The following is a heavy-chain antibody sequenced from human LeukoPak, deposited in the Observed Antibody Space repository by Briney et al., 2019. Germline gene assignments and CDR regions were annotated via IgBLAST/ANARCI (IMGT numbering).Heavy chain of an antibody. CDR3: ALLAGDIAVVVTSTRRNGAVLTDY. CDR1: GFTFSNYA. J-gene: IGHJ4*02. D-gene: IGHD2-15*01. V-gene: IGHV3-23*01. CDR2: ISGSGGST. Sequence: PGGSLRLSCAASGFTFSNYAMSWVRQAPGKGLEWVSGISGSGGSTYYAGSVKGRFTISRDNSKNTLDLHMSSLRGEDTAMYYCALLAGDIAVVVTSTRRNGAVLTDYWGRGTLVTVSS.